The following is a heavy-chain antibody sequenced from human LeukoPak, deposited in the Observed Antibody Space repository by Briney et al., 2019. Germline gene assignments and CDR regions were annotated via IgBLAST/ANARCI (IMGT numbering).Heavy chain of an antibody. D-gene: IGHD3-22*01. V-gene: IGHV3-23*01. CDR3: AKTPGLDYDSSGYEGY. CDR2: ISGSGGST. J-gene: IGHJ4*02. CDR1: GFTFSSYA. Sequence: GGSLRLSCAASGFTFSSYAMSWVRQAPGKGLEWVSVISGSGGSTYYADSVKGRFTISRDNSKNTLYLQMNSLRAEDTAVYYCAKTPGLDYDSSGYEGYWGQGTLVTVSS.